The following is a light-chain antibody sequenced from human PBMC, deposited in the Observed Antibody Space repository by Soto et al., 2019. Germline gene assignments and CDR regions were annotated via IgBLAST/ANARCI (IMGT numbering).Light chain of an antibody. CDR1: QSVSSSY. V-gene: IGKV3-20*01. J-gene: IGKJ1*01. Sequence: EIVLTQSPGTLSLSPGERATLSCRASQSVSSSYLAWYQQKPGQAPRLLIYGASSRASGIPDRFSGSGSGTDFPLNISRLEAEDFAVYYCQQYSSSPRTFGQGKTVEIK. CDR2: GAS. CDR3: QQYSSSPRT.